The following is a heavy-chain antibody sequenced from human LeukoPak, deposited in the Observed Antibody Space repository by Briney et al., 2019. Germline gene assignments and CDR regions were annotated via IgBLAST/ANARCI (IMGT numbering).Heavy chain of an antibody. CDR2: INPNSGGT. CDR1: GYTFTGYY. V-gene: IGHV1-2*02. D-gene: IGHD6-13*01. Sequence: ASVKVSCKASGYTFTGYYMHWVRQAPGQGLEWMGWINPNSGGTNYAQKFQGRVTMTRDTSINTAYMELNRLTSDDTAVYYCATNFYSNSWSLTDWGQGTLVTVSS. J-gene: IGHJ4*02. CDR3: ATNFYSNSWSLTD.